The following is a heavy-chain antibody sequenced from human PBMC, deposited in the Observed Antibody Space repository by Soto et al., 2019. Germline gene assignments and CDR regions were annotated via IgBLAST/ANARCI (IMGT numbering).Heavy chain of an antibody. CDR2: IYSGGST. Sequence: GGSLRLSCKASGFSFSSNSMGWLRQAPGKGLEWVSVIYSGGSTYYADSVKGRFTISRDNSKNTLYLQMNSLRAEDTAVYYCARSGYSYGPFDYWGQGTLVTVS. CDR3: ARSGYSYGPFDY. V-gene: IGHV3-53*01. D-gene: IGHD5-18*01. CDR1: GFSFSSNS. J-gene: IGHJ4*02.